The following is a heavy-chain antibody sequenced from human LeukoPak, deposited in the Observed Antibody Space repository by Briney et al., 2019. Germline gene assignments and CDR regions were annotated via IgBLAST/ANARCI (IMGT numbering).Heavy chain of an antibody. CDR1: GGSISSGGYY. J-gene: IGHJ4*02. CDR3: ARDHYDYVWGSYRGPTPYFDY. Sequence: PSETLSLTCTVSGGSISSGGYYWSWIRQHPGKGLEWIGYIYYSGSTYYNPSLKSRVTMSVDTSKNQFSLKLSSVTAADTAVYYCARDHYDYVWGSYRGPTPYFDYWGQGTLVTVSS. D-gene: IGHD3-16*02. CDR2: IYYSGST. V-gene: IGHV4-31*03.